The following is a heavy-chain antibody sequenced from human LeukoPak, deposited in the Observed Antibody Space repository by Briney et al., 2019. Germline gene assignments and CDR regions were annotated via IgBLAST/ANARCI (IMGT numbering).Heavy chain of an antibody. V-gene: IGHV3-11*01. CDR2: ISSSGSTI. CDR1: GCTFSYDD. Sequence: PGGALEVSWAASGCTFSYDDRRSIRQAPVNGLEEVSYISSSGSTIYYADSVKGRFTISRDNAKNSLYLQMNSLRAEDTAVYYCARVSAHHCYYYYMDVWGKGTTVTVSS. CDR3: ARVSAHHCYYYYMDV. D-gene: IGHD6-6*01. J-gene: IGHJ6*03.